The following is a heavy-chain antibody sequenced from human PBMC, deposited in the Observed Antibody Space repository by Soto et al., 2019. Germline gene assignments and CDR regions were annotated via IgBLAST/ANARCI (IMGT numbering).Heavy chain of an antibody. CDR3: AREGACNDFWSGYWAY. J-gene: IGHJ4*02. CDR2: INSDGSST. CDR1: GFTFSSYW. V-gene: IGHV3-74*01. Sequence: EVQLVESGGGLVQPGGSLRLSCAASGFTFSSYWMHWVRQAPGKGLVWVSRINSDGSSTSYADSVKGRFTISRDNAKNTLFLQMNSLRAEDTALYYCAREGACNDFWSGYWAYWGQGTLVTVSS. D-gene: IGHD3-3*01.